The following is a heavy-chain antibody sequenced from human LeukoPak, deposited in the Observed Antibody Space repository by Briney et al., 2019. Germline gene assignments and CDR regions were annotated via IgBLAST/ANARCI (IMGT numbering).Heavy chain of an antibody. D-gene: IGHD2-2*01. V-gene: IGHV3-23*01. Sequence: GGSLRLSCAVSGFTFSNYAKTWVRQAPGKGLEWVSTIIGSGDSTYYADSVKGRFTISRDNSKNTLYLQMNSLRAEDTAVYYCARGARVPHPGGQGALVTVSS. CDR3: ARGARVPHP. J-gene: IGHJ4*02. CDR1: GFTFSNYA. CDR2: IIGSGDST.